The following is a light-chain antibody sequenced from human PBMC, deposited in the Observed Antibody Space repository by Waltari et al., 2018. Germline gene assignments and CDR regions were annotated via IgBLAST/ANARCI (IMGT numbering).Light chain of an antibody. V-gene: IGKV1-39*01. CDR1: QSISTS. CDR2: NTF. CDR3: QQSYILPWT. Sequence: DTQMTQSPSSLSASVGDRVTITCRASQSISTSLNWFQQKPGTVPKLLIYNTFTLKGGVPSRFSGSGSGTDFTLTISILQPEDFAVYYCQQSYILPWTFGQGTKVEMK. J-gene: IGKJ1*01.